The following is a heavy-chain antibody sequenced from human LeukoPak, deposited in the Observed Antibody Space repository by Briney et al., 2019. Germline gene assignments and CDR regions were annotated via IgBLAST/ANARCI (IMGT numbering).Heavy chain of an antibody. Sequence: SETLSLTCTVSGGSISSGSYYWSWIRQPPGKGLEWIGYIYYSGSTNYNPSLKSRVTISVDTSKNQFSLKLSSVTAADTAVYYCARAGITIFGFDYWGQGTLVTVSS. D-gene: IGHD3-3*01. V-gene: IGHV4-61*01. CDR3: ARAGITIFGFDY. CDR1: GGSISSGSYY. J-gene: IGHJ4*02. CDR2: IYYSGST.